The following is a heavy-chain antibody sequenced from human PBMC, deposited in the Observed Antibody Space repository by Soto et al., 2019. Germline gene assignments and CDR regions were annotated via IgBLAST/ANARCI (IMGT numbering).Heavy chain of an antibody. CDR2: IYYSGST. D-gene: IGHD5-12*01. CDR3: ARHYSGYDSDY. Sequence: PSETLSLTCTVSGGSISSSSYYWGWIRQPPGKGLEWIGSIYYSGSTYYNPSLKSRVTISVDTSKNQFSLKLSSVTAADTAVYYCARHYSGYDSDYWGQGTLVTVSS. CDR1: GGSISSSSYY. J-gene: IGHJ4*02. V-gene: IGHV4-39*01.